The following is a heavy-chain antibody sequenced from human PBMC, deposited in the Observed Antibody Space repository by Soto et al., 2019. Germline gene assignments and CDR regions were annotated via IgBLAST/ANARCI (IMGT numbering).Heavy chain of an antibody. CDR1: GYTFTDYD. V-gene: IGHV1-8*01. CDR2: MNPNSGET. CDR3: ARVAVAARPRWYNWFDP. D-gene: IGHD2-15*01. J-gene: IGHJ5*02. Sequence: GASVKVSCKTSGYTFTDYDINWVRQATGQGLEWIGWMNPNSGETGYAQKLQGRVTMTRSASLSTAYLELSSLRSEDTAVYYCARVAVAARPRWYNWFDPWGQGTLVTVSS.